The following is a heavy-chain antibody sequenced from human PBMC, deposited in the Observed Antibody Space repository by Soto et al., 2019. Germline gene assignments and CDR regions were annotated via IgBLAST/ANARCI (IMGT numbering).Heavy chain of an antibody. J-gene: IGHJ4*01. V-gene: IGHV3-30*03. CDR3: ARESSLFIVMDF. D-gene: IGHD3-16*02. CDR1: GFTFSSYG. CDR2: ISYDGSNK. Sequence: GVSLRLSCAASGFTFSSYGMHWVRQSPGKGLEWVAVISYDGSNKYYADSVKGRFTISRDNSKNTLYLQMNSLRAEDTAVYYCARESSLFIVMDFWGQGIQVTGSS.